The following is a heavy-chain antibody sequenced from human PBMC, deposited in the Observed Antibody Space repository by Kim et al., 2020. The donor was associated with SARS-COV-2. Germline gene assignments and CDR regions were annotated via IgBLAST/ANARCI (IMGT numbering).Heavy chain of an antibody. V-gene: IGHV3-23*01. CDR1: GFTFNTYA. CDR2: INAGGDST. CDR3: AQGDGLDY. Sequence: GGSLRLSCAASGFTFNTYAMSWVRQAPGKGLEWVSAINAGGDSTHYADSVRGRFTTSRDNSKNTVYLQMNSLRAEDTAVFYCAQGDGLDYWGQGTLVTVSS. J-gene: IGHJ4*02.